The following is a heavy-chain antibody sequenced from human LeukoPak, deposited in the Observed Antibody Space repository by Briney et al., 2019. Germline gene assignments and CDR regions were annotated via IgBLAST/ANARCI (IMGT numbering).Heavy chain of an antibody. Sequence: GGSLRLSCATSGFAFSSYGMHWVRQAPGKGLEWVGFIRYAGTIKYYADSMKGRFTISRDNSKNTLYLQMNTLRADDTAVYYCAKNAATYYYDSSGYYDHFDYWGQGTLVTVSS. CDR3: AKNAATYYYDSSGYYDHFDY. CDR2: IRYAGTIK. V-gene: IGHV3-30*02. CDR1: GFAFSSYG. D-gene: IGHD3-22*01. J-gene: IGHJ4*02.